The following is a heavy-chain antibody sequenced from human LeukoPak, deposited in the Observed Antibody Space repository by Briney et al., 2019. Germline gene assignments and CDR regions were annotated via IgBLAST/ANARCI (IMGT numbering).Heavy chain of an antibody. D-gene: IGHD3-10*01. V-gene: IGHV3-7*01. Sequence: GGSLRLSCAASGFTFSTYAVSWVRQAPGKGLEWVANIDPDGSEKQYGDSVKGRFTTSRDNAKNSLYLQMNSLRAEDTAIYYCARIYYFGDNNWRYFDNWGQGTLVTVSS. CDR1: GFTFSTYA. J-gene: IGHJ4*02. CDR2: IDPDGSEK. CDR3: ARIYYFGDNNWRYFDN.